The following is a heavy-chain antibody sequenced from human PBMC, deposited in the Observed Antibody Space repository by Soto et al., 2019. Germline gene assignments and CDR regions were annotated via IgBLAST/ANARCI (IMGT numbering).Heavy chain of an antibody. D-gene: IGHD2-15*01. CDR3: AHRDCGGGSCPFDY. CDR1: GFSLSSSGVG. J-gene: IGHJ4*02. CDR2: IYWDDDK. Sequence: QITLKESGPTLVKPTQTLTLTCTFSGFSLSSSGVGVGWIRQPPGKALEWLALIYWDDDKRYSPSLKTSLTVPKNTSNTQVVFTMTDMDPVDTATYFCAHRDCGGGSCPFDYWGQGTLVTVSS. V-gene: IGHV2-5*02.